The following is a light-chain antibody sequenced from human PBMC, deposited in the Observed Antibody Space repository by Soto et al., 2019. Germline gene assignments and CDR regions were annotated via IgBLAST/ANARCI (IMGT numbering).Light chain of an antibody. Sequence: QSALTQPRSVSGSPGQSVTISCTGTSGDVGGYNYVSWYQHHPGKAPKLMIYDVGKRPSGVPDRFSDSMSGNTASLTISGLQAEDEADYYCCSYAGSHYVFGSGTKLTVL. J-gene: IGLJ1*01. V-gene: IGLV2-11*01. CDR1: SGDVGGYNY. CDR2: DVG. CDR3: CSYAGSHYV.